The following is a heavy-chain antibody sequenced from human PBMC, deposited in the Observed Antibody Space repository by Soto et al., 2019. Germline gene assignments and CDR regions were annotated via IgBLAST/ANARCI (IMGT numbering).Heavy chain of an antibody. CDR1: GYSFTSYW. CDR2: IYPGDSDT. D-gene: IGHD4-4*01. J-gene: IGHJ6*03. CDR3: ARHQANSNYGYYYYYMDV. Sequence: GESLKISCKGSGYSFTSYWIGWVRQMPGKGLEWMGIIYPGDSDTRYSPSFQGQVTISADKSISTAYLQWSSLKASDTAMYYCARHQANSNYGYYYYYMDVWGKGTTVTVSS. V-gene: IGHV5-51*01.